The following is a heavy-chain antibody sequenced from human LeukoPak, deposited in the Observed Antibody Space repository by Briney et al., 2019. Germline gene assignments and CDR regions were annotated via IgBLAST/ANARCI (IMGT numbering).Heavy chain of an antibody. V-gene: IGHV3-48*04. CDR2: ISSSGSTI. CDR1: GFTFSSYS. D-gene: IGHD3-10*01. J-gene: IGHJ6*03. Sequence: GGSLRLSCAASGFTFSSYSMNWVRQAPGKGLEGVSYISSSGSTIYYADSVKGRFTISRDNAKNSLYLQMNSLRAEDTAVYYCARVRMVRGVAYYYYYYMDVWGKGTTVTISS. CDR3: ARVRMVRGVAYYYYYYMDV.